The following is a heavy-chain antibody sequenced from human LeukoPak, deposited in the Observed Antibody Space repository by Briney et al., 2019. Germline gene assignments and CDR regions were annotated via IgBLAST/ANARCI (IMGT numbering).Heavy chain of an antibody. CDR1: GYSFTSYW. V-gene: IGHV5-51*01. D-gene: IGHD4-17*01. Sequence: GESLKISCKGSGYSFTSYWIGWVRQMPGKGLEWMGIIYPGDSDTRYSPFFQGQVIISADKSISTAYLQWSSLKASDTAMYYCARGQDYGDLNFDYWGQGTLVSVSS. J-gene: IGHJ4*02. CDR3: ARGQDYGDLNFDY. CDR2: IYPGDSDT.